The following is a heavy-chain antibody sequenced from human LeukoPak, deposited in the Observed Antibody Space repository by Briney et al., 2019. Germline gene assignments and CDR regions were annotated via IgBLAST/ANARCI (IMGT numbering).Heavy chain of an antibody. D-gene: IGHD1-7*01. J-gene: IGHJ4*02. V-gene: IGHV3-48*04. CDR3: ARDLDNWNYDFDY. Sequence: PGGSLRLSCAASGFTFSSYSMNWVRQAPGKGLEWVSYISSRSSTIYYADSVKGRFTISRDNAKNSLYLQMNSLRAEDTAVYYCARDLDNWNYDFDYWGQGTLVTVSS. CDR2: ISSRSSTI. CDR1: GFTFSSYS.